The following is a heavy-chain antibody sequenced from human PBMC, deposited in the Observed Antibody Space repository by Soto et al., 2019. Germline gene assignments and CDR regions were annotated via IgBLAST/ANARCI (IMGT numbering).Heavy chain of an antibody. CDR3: ARVYEGAWSSNDNSGAFDM. CDR1: GYIFTSYY. J-gene: IGHJ3*02. D-gene: IGHD2-2*01. V-gene: IGHV1-46*03. CDR2: INPSGGRT. Sequence: QVQLVQSGAEVKKPGASVKVSCKASGYIFTSYYMHWVRQATGQGLEWMGRINPSGGRTDNAQKFQGRVTMTRDTSTSTVYMELSSLRSEDTAVYYCARVYEGAWSSNDNSGAFDMWGQGTMVTVSS.